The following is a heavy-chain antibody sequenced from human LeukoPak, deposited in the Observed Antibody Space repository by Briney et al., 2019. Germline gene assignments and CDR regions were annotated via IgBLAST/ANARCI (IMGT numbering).Heavy chain of an antibody. D-gene: IGHD2-2*01. Sequence: QSGGSLRLSCAASGLTLSSYGMLWVRQAPGKGLEWVAVISYDGSDKYYAGSVRGRFTISRDNSKNTLYLQMNSLRPEDTAVYYCAKGASAAAAMTWFDPWGQGTLVTVSS. CDR1: GLTLSSYG. CDR3: AKGASAAAAMTWFDP. V-gene: IGHV3-30*18. J-gene: IGHJ5*02. CDR2: ISYDGSDK.